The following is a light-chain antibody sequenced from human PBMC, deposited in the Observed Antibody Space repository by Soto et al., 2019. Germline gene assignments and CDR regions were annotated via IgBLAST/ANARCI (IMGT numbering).Light chain of an antibody. CDR3: CSYAGDTTFFV. CDR1: SSDVGSYYP. Sequence: QCALTQPASMSGSPGQSITISCTGTSSDVGSYYPVSWFQQHPGKAPKLIIYEVNKRPSGVSDRFSGSKSGNTASLTISGLQAAVEAEYYCCSYAGDTTFFVFGTGTKLTVL. V-gene: IGLV2-23*02. J-gene: IGLJ1*01. CDR2: EVN.